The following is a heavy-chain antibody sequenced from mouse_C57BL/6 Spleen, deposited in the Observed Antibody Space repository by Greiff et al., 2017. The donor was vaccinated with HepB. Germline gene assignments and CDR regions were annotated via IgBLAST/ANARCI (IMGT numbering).Heavy chain of an antibody. CDR1: GYTFTSYW. V-gene: IGHV1-55*01. Sequence: QVQLKQPGAELVKPGASVKMSCKASGYTFTSYWITWVKQRPGQGLEWIGDIYPGSGSSNYNEKFKSKATLTVDTSSSTAYMQLSSLTSEDSAVYYCARSGSTYRGYFDVWGTGTTVTVSS. J-gene: IGHJ1*03. D-gene: IGHD5-1*01. CDR3: ARSGSTYRGYFDV. CDR2: IYPGSGSS.